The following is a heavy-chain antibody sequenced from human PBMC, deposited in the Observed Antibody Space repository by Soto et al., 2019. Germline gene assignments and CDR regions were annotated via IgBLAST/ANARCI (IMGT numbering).Heavy chain of an antibody. CDR3: ARGITVTTGLYYYGMDV. J-gene: IGHJ6*02. V-gene: IGHV3-21*01. Sequence: PGGSLRLSCAASGFTFSSYRMNWVRQAPGKGLEWVSSISSSSSYIYYADSVKGRFTISRDNAKNSLYLQMNSLRAEDTAVYYCARGITVTTGLYYYGMDVWGQGPTVAV. CDR1: GFTFSSYR. D-gene: IGHD4-4*01. CDR2: ISSSSSYI.